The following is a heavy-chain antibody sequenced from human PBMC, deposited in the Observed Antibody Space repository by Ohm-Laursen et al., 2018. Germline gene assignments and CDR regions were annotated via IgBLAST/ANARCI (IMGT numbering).Heavy chain of an antibody. Sequence: PGTLSLTCTVSGGSISSYYWSWIRQPAGQGLEWIGRIYTSGSTNYNPSLKSRVTMSVDTSKNQFSLKLSSVTAADTAVYYCARAYSSGWDFDYWGQGTLVTVSS. CDR2: IYTSGST. D-gene: IGHD6-19*01. J-gene: IGHJ4*02. V-gene: IGHV4-4*07. CDR1: GGSISSYY. CDR3: ARAYSSGWDFDY.